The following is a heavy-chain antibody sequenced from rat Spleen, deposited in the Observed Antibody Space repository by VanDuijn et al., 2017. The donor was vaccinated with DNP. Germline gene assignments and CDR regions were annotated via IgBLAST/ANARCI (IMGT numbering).Heavy chain of an antibody. J-gene: IGHJ2*01. D-gene: IGHD1-1*01. CDR3: TIYYYSGDY. Sequence: EVQLVESGGGLVQPGRSLKLSCVVSGFTFNNYWMTWIRQAPGKGLEWIASITNTGGSSYYADSVKGRFTISRDNAESTLYLQMNSLRSEDTATYYCTIYYYSGDYWGQGVMVTVSS. CDR2: ITNTGGSS. V-gene: IGHV5-31*01. CDR1: GFTFNNYW.